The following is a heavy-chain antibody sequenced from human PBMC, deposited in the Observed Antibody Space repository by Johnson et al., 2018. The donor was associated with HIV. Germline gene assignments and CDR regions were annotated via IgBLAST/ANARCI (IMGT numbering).Heavy chain of an antibody. CDR1: GFTFSSYA. V-gene: IGHV3-30-3*01. J-gene: IGHJ3*02. Sequence: QVQLVESGGGVVQPGRSLRLSCAASGFTFSSYAMHWVRQAPGKGLEWVAVISYDGSNKYYADSVKGRFTISRDNSKNTLYLQMNSLRAEDTALYYCARDKANWGPSRDVGAFDIWGQGTMVTVSS. CDR2: ISYDGSNK. CDR3: ARDKANWGPSRDVGAFDI. D-gene: IGHD7-27*01.